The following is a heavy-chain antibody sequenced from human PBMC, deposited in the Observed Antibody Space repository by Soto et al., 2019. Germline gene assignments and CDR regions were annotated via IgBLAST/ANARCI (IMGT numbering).Heavy chain of an antibody. CDR3: IKERIAAGYPGYYGMDV. J-gene: IGHJ6*02. D-gene: IGHD5-18*01. Sequence: QVQLVESGGGVVQPGRSLRLSCAASGFTFSTYGIYWVRQAPGKGLEWVAVISYEGSRKYYADSEKGRFTISRDQSKNAVELQMNSLRTEDTAVYYCIKERIAAGYPGYYGMDVWGQGTTVTVSS. V-gene: IGHV3-30*18. CDR1: GFTFSTYG. CDR2: ISYEGSRK.